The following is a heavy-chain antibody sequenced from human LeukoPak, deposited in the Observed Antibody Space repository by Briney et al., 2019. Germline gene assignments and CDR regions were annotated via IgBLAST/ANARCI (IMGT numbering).Heavy chain of an antibody. CDR3: AFGSRVSTGFDY. J-gene: IGHJ4*02. D-gene: IGHD5/OR15-5a*01. CDR2: IIPIFGTA. Sequence: SVKVSCKASGGTFSSYAISWVRQAPGQGLEWMGGIIPIFGTANYAQKFQGRVTITADESTSTAYMELSSLRPEDTAVYYCAFGSRVSTGFDYWGQGTLVTVSS. CDR1: GGTFSSYA. V-gene: IGHV1-69*13.